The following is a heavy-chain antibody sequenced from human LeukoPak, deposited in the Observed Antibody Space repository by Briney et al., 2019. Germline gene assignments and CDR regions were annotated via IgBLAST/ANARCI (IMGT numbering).Heavy chain of an antibody. CDR2: ISAYDGNT. CDR3: ARGTAVAGNGDY. CDR1: GYTFTSYG. D-gene: IGHD6-19*01. Sequence: ASVKVSCKASGYTFTSYGISWVRQAPGQGLEWMGWISAYDGNTNYAQKLRGRVTMTTDTSTSTAYMELRSLRSDDTAVYYCARGTAVAGNGDYWGQGTLVTVSS. V-gene: IGHV1-18*01. J-gene: IGHJ4*02.